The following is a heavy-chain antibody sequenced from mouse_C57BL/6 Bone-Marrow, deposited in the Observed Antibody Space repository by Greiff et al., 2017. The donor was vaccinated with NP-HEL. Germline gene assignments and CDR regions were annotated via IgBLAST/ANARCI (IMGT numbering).Heavy chain of an antibody. D-gene: IGHD1-1*01. Sequence: EVQLQQSGAELVRPGASVKLSCTASGFNIKDDYMHWVKQRPEQGLEWIGWLDPATGDTEYASKFQGKAPLTADTSSNTAYLQRRSLTSVDTAVYYSTSYYSSTYYYAMDYCGQGTADTVSS. CDR1: GFNIKDDY. V-gene: IGHV14-4*01. CDR3: TSYYSSTYYYAMDY. CDR2: LDPATGDT. J-gene: IGHJ4*01.